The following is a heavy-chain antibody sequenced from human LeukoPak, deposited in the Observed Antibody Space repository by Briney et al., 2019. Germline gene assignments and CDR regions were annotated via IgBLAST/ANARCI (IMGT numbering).Heavy chain of an antibody. CDR2: INHSGST. D-gene: IGHD2-2*01. J-gene: IGHJ5*02. V-gene: IGHV4-34*01. CDR1: GGSLSGYY. CDR3: ARALGPVDP. Sequence: PSETLSLTCAVYGGSLSGYYWSWIRQPPGKGLEWIGEINHSGSTNYNPSLKSRVTISVDTSKNQFSLKLSSVTAADTAVYYCARALGPVDPWGQGTLVTVSS.